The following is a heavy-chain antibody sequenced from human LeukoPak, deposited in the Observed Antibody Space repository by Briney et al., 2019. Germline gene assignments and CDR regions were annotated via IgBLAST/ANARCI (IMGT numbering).Heavy chain of an antibody. V-gene: IGHV1-8*01. Sequence: GASVKVSCKASGYTFTSYDINWGRQATGQGLEWRGWMNPNSGNTGYAQKFQGRVTMTRNTSISTAYMELSSLRSEDTAAYYCARVDSSGWYRDAFDIWGQGTMVTVSS. J-gene: IGHJ3*02. D-gene: IGHD6-19*01. CDR2: MNPNSGNT. CDR3: ARVDSSGWYRDAFDI. CDR1: GYTFTSYD.